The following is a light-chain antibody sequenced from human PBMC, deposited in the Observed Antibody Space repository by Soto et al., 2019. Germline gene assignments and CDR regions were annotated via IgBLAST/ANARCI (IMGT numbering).Light chain of an antibody. J-gene: IGKJ5*01. V-gene: IGKV3-20*01. Sequence: EIVLTQSPGTLSLSPGERATLSCRASQSVSSSYLAWYQQKPGQAPRLLIYGASSRATGIPDRFSGSGSGTDFTLTISRLEPLFFAVDYSQQYGISPANTFGQ. CDR1: QSVSSSY. CDR2: GAS. CDR3: QQYGISPANT.